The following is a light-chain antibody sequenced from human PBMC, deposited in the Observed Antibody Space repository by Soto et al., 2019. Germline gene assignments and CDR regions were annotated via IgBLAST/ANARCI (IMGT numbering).Light chain of an antibody. Sequence: QLNQSPSSLSASVGDRVTITCRASQSIDIYLHWYQQKPGKAPKLLIYSASSSQRGVPSRFSGSGSGTDFTLTISSLQPEDSATYYCQQSYSHPTFGQGTKVEVK. CDR3: QQSYSHPT. J-gene: IGKJ1*01. V-gene: IGKV1-39*01. CDR2: SAS. CDR1: QSIDIY.